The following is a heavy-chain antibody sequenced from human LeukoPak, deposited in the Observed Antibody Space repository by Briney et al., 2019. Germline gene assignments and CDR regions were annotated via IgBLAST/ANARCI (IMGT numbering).Heavy chain of an antibody. J-gene: IGHJ5*02. Sequence: ASVKVSCKASGYTVTSYDINWVRQATGQGLEWMGWMNPNSGNTGYAQKFQGRVTMTRNTSISTAYMELSSLRSEDTAVYYCARRPSIVGAKRNWFDPWGQGTLVTVSS. V-gene: IGHV1-8*01. CDR2: MNPNSGNT. CDR3: ARRPSIVGAKRNWFDP. D-gene: IGHD1-26*01. CDR1: GYTVTSYD.